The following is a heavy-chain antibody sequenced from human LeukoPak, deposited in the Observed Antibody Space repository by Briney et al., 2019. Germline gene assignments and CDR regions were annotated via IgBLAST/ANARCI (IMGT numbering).Heavy chain of an antibody. CDR2: IKEDGSIQ. D-gene: IGHD6-19*01. Sequence: GGPLRLSCVASGFTFSSYWMTWVRQAPGKGLEWLANIKEDGSIQYYLDSVRGRFTISRDNAKTSVYLQLNSLRADDTAVYYCARDVWTGVAVSDYWGQGALVTVSP. V-gene: IGHV3-7*03. CDR1: GFTFSSYW. CDR3: ARDVWTGVAVSDY. J-gene: IGHJ4*02.